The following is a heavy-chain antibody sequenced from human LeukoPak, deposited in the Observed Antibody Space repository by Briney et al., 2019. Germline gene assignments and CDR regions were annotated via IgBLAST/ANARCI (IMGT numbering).Heavy chain of an antibody. CDR2: INSDGSTT. Sequence: PGGSLRLSCGASGFTFSSYWMHWVRQAPGKGLVWISRINSDGSTTSYADSVKGRFTISRDNAKNTLHMQMNSLRADDTAVYYCARDGIAVADTSYYFDYWGQGTLVTVSS. CDR1: GFTFSSYW. D-gene: IGHD6-19*01. V-gene: IGHV3-74*01. CDR3: ARDGIAVADTSYYFDY. J-gene: IGHJ4*02.